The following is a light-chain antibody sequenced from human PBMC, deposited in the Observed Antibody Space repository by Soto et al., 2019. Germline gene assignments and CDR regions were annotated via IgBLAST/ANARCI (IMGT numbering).Light chain of an antibody. J-gene: IGLJ1*01. CDR2: GNS. CDR1: SSNFGAGYD. Sequence: QSVLTQPPSVSGAPGQRVTISCTGSSSNFGAGYDVHWYQQLPGTAPKLLIYGNSNRPSGVPDRFSGSKSGTSASLAITGLQAEDEADYYCQSYDSSLSGYVFGPGTKVTDL. CDR3: QSYDSSLSGYV. V-gene: IGLV1-40*01.